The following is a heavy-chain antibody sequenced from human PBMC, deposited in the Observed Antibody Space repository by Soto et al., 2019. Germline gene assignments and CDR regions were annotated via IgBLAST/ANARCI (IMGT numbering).Heavy chain of an antibody. D-gene: IGHD4-17*01. CDR2: IIPIFGTA. Sequence: VASVKVSCKASGGTFSSYAISWVRQAPGQGLEWMGGIIPIFGTANYAQKFQGRVTITADESTSTAYMELSSLRSEDTAVYYCARWYYYGGNGGSYYYGMDVWGQGTTVTVSS. CDR3: ARWYYYGGNGGSYYYGMDV. V-gene: IGHV1-69*01. CDR1: GGTFSSYA. J-gene: IGHJ6*02.